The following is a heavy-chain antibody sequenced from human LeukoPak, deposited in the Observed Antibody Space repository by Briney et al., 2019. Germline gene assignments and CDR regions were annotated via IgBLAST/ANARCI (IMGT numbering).Heavy chain of an antibody. CDR1: GYTFTSYD. Sequence: ASVKVSCKASGYTFTSYDINWMRQATGQGLEWMGWMNPNSGNTGYAQKFQGRVTMTRNTSISTAYMELSSLRSEDTAVYYCARGDRITIFGVVTFYYYYYHMDVWGKGTTVTVSS. V-gene: IGHV1-8*01. CDR3: ARGDRITIFGVVTFYYYYYHMDV. D-gene: IGHD3-3*01. J-gene: IGHJ6*03. CDR2: MNPNSGNT.